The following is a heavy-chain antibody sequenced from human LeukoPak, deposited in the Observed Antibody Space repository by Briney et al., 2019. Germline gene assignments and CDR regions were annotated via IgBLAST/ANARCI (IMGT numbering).Heavy chain of an antibody. J-gene: IGHJ4*02. CDR1: GFRFDSFY. V-gene: IGHV3-11*04. D-gene: IGHD3-22*01. CDR2: ISASGAVP. Sequence: PGGSLRLSCAASGFRFDSFYMGWIRQVPGKGLDYIALISASGAVPYYAESVEGRFTISRDNAKNSVSLQMNSLSADDTAIYYCARSLIVASEDYWGQGTQVIVAS. CDR3: ARSLIVASEDY.